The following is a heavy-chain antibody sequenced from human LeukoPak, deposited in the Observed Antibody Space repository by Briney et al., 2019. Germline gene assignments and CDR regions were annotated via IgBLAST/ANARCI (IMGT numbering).Heavy chain of an antibody. CDR2: IFNSGST. V-gene: IGHV4-39*07. D-gene: IGHD5-12*01. Sequence: SETLSLTCTVSGGSISSSNYYWGWIRQPPGKGLEWIGYIFNSGSTYYNPSLRSRVTILVDTSKNQFSLKLSSVTAADTAVYYCARDRHKLVDIVAGILDYWGQGTLVTVSS. CDR1: GGSISSSNYY. CDR3: ARDRHKLVDIVAGILDY. J-gene: IGHJ4*02.